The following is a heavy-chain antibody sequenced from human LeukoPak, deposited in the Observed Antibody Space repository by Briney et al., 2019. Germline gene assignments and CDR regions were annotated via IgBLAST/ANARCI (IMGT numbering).Heavy chain of an antibody. J-gene: IGHJ4*02. CDR2: FDPEDGET. Sequence: ASVKVSCKVSGYTLTELSMHWVRQAPGKGLEWMGGFDPEDGETIYAQRFQGRVTMTTDTSTSTAYMELRSLRSDDTAVYYCARDVLVGGITMIEDDYWGQGTLVTVSS. CDR1: GYTLTELS. V-gene: IGHV1-24*01. CDR3: ARDVLVGGITMIEDDY. D-gene: IGHD3-22*01.